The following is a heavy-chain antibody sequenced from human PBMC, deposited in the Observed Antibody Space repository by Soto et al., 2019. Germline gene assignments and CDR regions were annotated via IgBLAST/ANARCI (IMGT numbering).Heavy chain of an antibody. Sequence: PGGSLRLSCAASGFTFSSYWMHWVRQAPGKGLVWVSRINTDGTSTTYADSVKGRFTISRDNAKNTLYLQMNSLRAEDTAVYYCAGTSDYNWLDPWGQGTLVTVSS. D-gene: IGHD2-21*01. CDR2: INTDGTST. CDR1: GFTFSSYW. CDR3: AGTSDYNWLDP. V-gene: IGHV3-74*01. J-gene: IGHJ5*02.